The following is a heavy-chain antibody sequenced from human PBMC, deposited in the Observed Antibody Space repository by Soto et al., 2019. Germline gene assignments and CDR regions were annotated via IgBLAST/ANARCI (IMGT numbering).Heavy chain of an antibody. D-gene: IGHD5-12*01. CDR1: GFTFSDYY. CDR3: ARDHPRYSGYDYVDY. Sequence: QVQLVESGGGLVKPGGSLRLSCAASGFTFSDYYMSWIRQAPGKGLEWVSYISSSSSYTNYADCVKCRFTISRDNAKNSLYLQMNSLRAEDTAVYYCARDHPRYSGYDYVDYWGQGTLVTVSS. J-gene: IGHJ4*02. V-gene: IGHV3-11*05. CDR2: ISSSSSYT.